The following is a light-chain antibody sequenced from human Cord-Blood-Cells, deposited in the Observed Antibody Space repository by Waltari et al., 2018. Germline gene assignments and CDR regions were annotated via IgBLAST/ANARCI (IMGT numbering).Light chain of an antibody. V-gene: IGLV2-14*01. J-gene: IGLJ1*01. Sequence: QSALTQPASVSGSPGQSITLSCNGTSSDVGGYNYVSWYQQHPGKAPKLMIYDVSNRPSGVSNRFSGSKSGNTASLTISGLQAEDEADYYCSSYTSSSTYVFGTGTKVTVL. CDR3: SSYTSSSTYV. CDR1: SSDVGGYNY. CDR2: DVS.